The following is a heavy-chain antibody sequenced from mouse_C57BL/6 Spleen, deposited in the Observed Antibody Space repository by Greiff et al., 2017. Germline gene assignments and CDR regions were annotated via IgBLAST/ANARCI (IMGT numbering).Heavy chain of an antibody. CDR3: ARRDSYAMDY. V-gene: IGHV5-17*01. D-gene: IGHD3-3*01. J-gene: IGHJ4*01. CDR2: ISSGSSTI. Sequence: DVKLVASGGGLVKPGGSLKLSCAASGFTFSDYGMHWVRQAPEKGLEWVAYISSGSSTIYYADTVKGRFTISRDNAKNTLFLQMTSLRSEDTAMYYCARRDSYAMDYWGQGTSVTVSS. CDR1: GFTFSDYG.